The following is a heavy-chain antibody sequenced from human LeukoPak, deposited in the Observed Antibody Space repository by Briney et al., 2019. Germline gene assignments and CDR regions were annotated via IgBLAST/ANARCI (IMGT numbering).Heavy chain of an antibody. CDR2: ISSSGSTI. CDR1: GFIFSSYE. D-gene: IGHD3-9*01. CDR3: ARGTIFSPYYLDY. J-gene: IGHJ4*02. V-gene: IGHV3-48*03. Sequence: GGSLRLSCAASGFIFSSYEMNWVRQAPGKGLEWVSYISSSGSTIYYADSVKGRFTISRDNAKNSLYLQMNSLRAEDTAVYYCARGTIFSPYYLDYWGQGTLVSVSS.